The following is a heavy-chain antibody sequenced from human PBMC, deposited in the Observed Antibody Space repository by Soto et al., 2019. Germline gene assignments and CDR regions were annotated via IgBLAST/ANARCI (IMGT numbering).Heavy chain of an antibody. CDR3: ARSNREGITGTTWLYYFDY. D-gene: IGHD1-20*01. CDR1: GGSFSGYY. V-gene: IGHV4-34*01. Sequence: QVQLQQWGAGLLKPSETLSLTCAVYGGSFSGYYWRWIRQPPGKGLEWIGEINHGGSTNYNPSLKSRVPISIATSKTQFPLKLSSVTAADTAVYYCARSNREGITGTTWLYYFDYWGQGTLVTVSS. CDR2: INHGGST. J-gene: IGHJ4*02.